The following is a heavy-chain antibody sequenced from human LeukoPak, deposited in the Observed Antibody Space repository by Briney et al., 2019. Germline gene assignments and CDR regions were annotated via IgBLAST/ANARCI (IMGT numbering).Heavy chain of an antibody. J-gene: IGHJ4*02. CDR1: GFTFSSYA. D-gene: IGHD6-13*01. CDR3: AKHYSSSTRFQDY. V-gene: IGHV3-23*01. CDR2: ISGSGDNT. Sequence: GGSLRLSCAASGFTFSSYAMSWVRQAPGKGLEWVSVISGSGDNTYYADSVKGRLTISRDNSKNTLYLQMNSLRAEDMAVYYCAKHYSSSTRFQDYWGQGTLVTVSS.